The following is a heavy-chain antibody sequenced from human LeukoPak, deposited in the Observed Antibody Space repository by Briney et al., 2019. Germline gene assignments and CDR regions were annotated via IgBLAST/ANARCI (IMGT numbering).Heavy chain of an antibody. CDR1: GFTFSSYS. V-gene: IGHV3-48*01. J-gene: IGHJ4*02. D-gene: IGHD1-26*01. Sequence: GGSLRLSCAASGFTFSSYSMNWVRQAPGKGLEWISYIRSSSRTIYYADSVKGRFTISRDNSKNTLYLQMNSLRAEDTAVYYCAKDPHVGARSGFDYWGQGTLVTVSS. CDR2: IRSSSRTI. CDR3: AKDPHVGARSGFDY.